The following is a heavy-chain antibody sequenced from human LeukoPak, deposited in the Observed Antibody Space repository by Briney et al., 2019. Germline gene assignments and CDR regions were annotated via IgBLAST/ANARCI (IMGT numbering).Heavy chain of an antibody. CDR1: GFTFSSYG. CDR2: IWYDGSNK. CDR3: ARARMATIFLDY. J-gene: IGHJ4*02. D-gene: IGHD5-24*01. V-gene: IGHV3-33*01. Sequence: GRSLRLSCAASGFTFSSYGMHWVRQAPGKGLEWVAVIWYDGSNKYYADSVKGRFTISRDNSKTTLYLQMNSLRAEDTAVYYCARARMATIFLDYWGQGTLVTVSS.